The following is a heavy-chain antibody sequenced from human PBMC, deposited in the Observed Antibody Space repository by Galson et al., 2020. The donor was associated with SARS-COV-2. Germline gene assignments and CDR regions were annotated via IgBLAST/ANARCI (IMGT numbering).Heavy chain of an antibody. CDR1: GFSLSTSGMC. Sequence: SGHTLVKPTQTLTLNCNLSGFSLSTSGMCVSWIRQPRGKDLEWLAQIDWDDDKYYSTSLKTRLTISKDNAKNQVGLTMTNMDPVDTATYYCARIQWLLPGGLYYLDYWGQGTLVTVSS. CDR2: IDWDDDK. D-gene: IGHD6-19*01. J-gene: IGHJ4*02. V-gene: IGHV2-70*01. CDR3: ARIQWLLPGGLYYLDY.